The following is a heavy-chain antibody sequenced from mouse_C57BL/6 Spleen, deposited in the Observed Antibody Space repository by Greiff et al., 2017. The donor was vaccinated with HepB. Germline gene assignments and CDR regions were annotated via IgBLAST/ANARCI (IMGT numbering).Heavy chain of an antibody. J-gene: IGHJ2*01. V-gene: IGHV1-15*01. Sequence: QLQQSGAELVRPGASVTLSCKASGYTFPDYEMHWVKQTPVHGLEWIGAIDPETGGTAYNQKFKGKAILTADKSSSTAYMELRSLTSEDSAVYYCTRGGEDFDYWGQGTTLTVSS. CDR1: GYTFPDYE. CDR3: TRGGEDFDY. CDR2: IDPETGGT.